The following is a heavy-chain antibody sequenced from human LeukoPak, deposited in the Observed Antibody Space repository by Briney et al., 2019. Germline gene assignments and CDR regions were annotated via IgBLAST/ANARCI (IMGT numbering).Heavy chain of an antibody. CDR3: ARELLGATWYGMDV. CDR2: INPNSGVT. D-gene: IGHD1-26*01. Sequence: GASVRVSCKASGYIFTGYHTHWVRQAPGQGLEWMGWINPNSGVTNYAQEFQGRVTMTRDTSISTAYMELSRLRSDDTAAYYCARELLGATWYGMDVWGQGTTVTVPS. J-gene: IGHJ6*02. CDR1: GYIFTGYH. V-gene: IGHV1-2*02.